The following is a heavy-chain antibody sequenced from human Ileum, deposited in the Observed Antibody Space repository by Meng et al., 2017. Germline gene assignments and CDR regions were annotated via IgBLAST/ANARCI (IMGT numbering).Heavy chain of an antibody. CDR3: ARGVSAAGLFDN. Sequence: QVQLQESGPGLGKGSQTLYHTCTVSGGSIGSAAYYWTWIRQHPAKGLEWIGYIHYTGSTSYNPSLESRTSTSIDTSNNQFSLKVTSVTAADTAVYYCARGVSAAGLFDNWGPGTLVTVSS. D-gene: IGHD2-2*01. CDR1: GGSIGSAAYY. V-gene: IGHV4-31*03. J-gene: IGHJ4*02. CDR2: IHYTGST.